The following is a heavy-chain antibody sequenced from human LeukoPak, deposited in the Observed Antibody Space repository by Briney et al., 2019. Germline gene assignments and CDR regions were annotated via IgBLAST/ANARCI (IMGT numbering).Heavy chain of an antibody. CDR1: GGSFSGYY. D-gene: IGHD3-16*02. CDR3: ARGPPRVVYYDYVWGSYRYKFDI. Sequence: SETLSLTCAVYGGSFSGYYWSWIRQPPGKGLEWIGEINHSGSTNYNPSLKSRVTISVDTSKNQFSLKLSSVTAADTAVYYCARGPPRVVYYDYVWGSYRYKFDIWGQGTMVTVSS. V-gene: IGHV4-34*01. CDR2: INHSGST. J-gene: IGHJ3*02.